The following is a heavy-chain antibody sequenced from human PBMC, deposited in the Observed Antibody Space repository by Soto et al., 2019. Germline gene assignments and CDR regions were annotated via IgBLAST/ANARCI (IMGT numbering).Heavy chain of an antibody. CDR2: INQDGAET. D-gene: IGHD3-16*01. J-gene: IGHJ4*02. V-gene: IGHV3-7*05. CDR1: GFTFSRYW. Sequence: EVQVEESGGDLVQPGGSLRLSCAASGFTFSRYWMTWVRQAPGKGLEWLANINQDGAETYYVDSVKGRFSISRDNAKNSVYLQRNSLRTEDTAVYFCARVGDGYTSSSVECWGQGTLVTVSS. CDR3: ARVGDGYTSSSVEC.